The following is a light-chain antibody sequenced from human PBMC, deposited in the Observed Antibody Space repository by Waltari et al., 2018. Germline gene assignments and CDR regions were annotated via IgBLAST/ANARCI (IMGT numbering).Light chain of an antibody. Sequence: EIVMTQSPATLSVSPGESATLSCRASQSVSRNFAWYQQKPGQAPRLLIFGASTRATGIPDRFSGNGSGTDFTLTISSLQSEDFAVYYCQQYDNWPPYTFGQGTKLEIK. CDR2: GAS. CDR3: QQYDNWPPYT. CDR1: QSVSRN. V-gene: IGKV3-15*01. J-gene: IGKJ2*01.